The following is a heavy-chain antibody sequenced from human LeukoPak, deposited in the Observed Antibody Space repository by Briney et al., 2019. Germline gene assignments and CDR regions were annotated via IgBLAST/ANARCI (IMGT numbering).Heavy chain of an antibody. Sequence: GSLRLSCAASGFTFSSYAMHWVRQAPGKGLEWVAVISYDGSNKYYADSVKGRFTISRDNSKNTLYLQMNSLRAEDTAVYYCASEGKLRYFDWPLGVVFGAFDIWGQGTMVTVSS. J-gene: IGHJ3*02. CDR1: GFTFSSYA. CDR3: ASEGKLRYFDWPLGVVFGAFDI. V-gene: IGHV3-30*04. CDR2: ISYDGSNK. D-gene: IGHD3-9*01.